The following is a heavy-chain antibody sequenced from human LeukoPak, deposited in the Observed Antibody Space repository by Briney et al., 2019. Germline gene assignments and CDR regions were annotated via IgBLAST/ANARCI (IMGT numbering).Heavy chain of an antibody. V-gene: IGHV3-23*01. J-gene: IGHJ5*02. CDR3: ARDSEKAVADPNWFDP. Sequence: GGSLRLSCAASGFTFSSAAMSWARQAPGKGLEWVSRIAANGGSISYADSVRGRFTISRDNSKNTLYLQMSGLRAEDTAVYYCARDSEKAVADPNWFDPWGQGTLVTVSS. D-gene: IGHD6-19*01. CDR1: GFTFSSAA. CDR2: IAANGGSI.